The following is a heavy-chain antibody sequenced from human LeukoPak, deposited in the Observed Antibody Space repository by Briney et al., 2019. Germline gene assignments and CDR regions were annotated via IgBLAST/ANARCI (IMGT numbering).Heavy chain of an antibody. Sequence: GGSLRLSCAASGFTFSSYWMSWVRQAPGKGLEWVANIKQDGSEKYYVDSVKGRSTISRDNAKNSLYLQMNSLRAEDTAVYYCARERTNYDSSGYASRGDYWGQGTLVTVSS. CDR1: GFTFSSYW. CDR2: IKQDGSEK. CDR3: ARERTNYDSSGYASRGDY. J-gene: IGHJ4*02. D-gene: IGHD3-22*01. V-gene: IGHV3-7*01.